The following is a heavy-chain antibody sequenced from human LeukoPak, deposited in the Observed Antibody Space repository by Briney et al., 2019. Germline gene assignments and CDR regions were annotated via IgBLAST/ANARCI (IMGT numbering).Heavy chain of an antibody. CDR2: MNPNRGNT. CDR1: GYTFTSYD. J-gene: IGHJ6*03. Sequence: ASVKVSCKASGYTFTSYDINWVRQATGQGLEWMGWMNPNRGNTGYAQKFQGRVTMTRNTSISTAYMELRSLRSEDTAVYYCARGRALPKRGRKNYYYMDVWGKGTTVTVSS. CDR3: ARGRALPKRGRKNYYYMDV. D-gene: IGHD1-26*01. V-gene: IGHV1-8*01.